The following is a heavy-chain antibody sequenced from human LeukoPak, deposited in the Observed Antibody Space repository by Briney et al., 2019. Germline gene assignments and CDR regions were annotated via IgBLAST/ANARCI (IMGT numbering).Heavy chain of an antibody. Sequence: GGSLRLSCAASGFTFSSYAMHWVRQAPGKGLEWVAVISYDGSNKYYADSVKGRFTISRDNSKNTLYLQMNSLRAEDTAVYYCTKDHRVGATLYYYYYMDVWGKGTTVTVSS. CDR2: ISYDGSNK. D-gene: IGHD1-26*01. J-gene: IGHJ6*03. CDR3: TKDHRVGATLYYYYYMDV. V-gene: IGHV3-30-3*01. CDR1: GFTFSSYA.